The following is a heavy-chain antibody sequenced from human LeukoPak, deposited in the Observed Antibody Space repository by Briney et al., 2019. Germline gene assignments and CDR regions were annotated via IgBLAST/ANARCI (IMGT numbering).Heavy chain of an antibody. V-gene: IGHV1-69*13. J-gene: IGHJ4*02. CDR3: ARGYCSSTSCQPYYFDY. CDR1: GGTFSSYA. D-gene: IGHD2-2*01. Sequence: ASVKVSCKASGGTFSSYAISWVRQAPGQGLEWMGGIIPIFGTANYAQKFQGRVTITADESTSTAYMELSSLRSEDTAVYYCARGYCSSTSCQPYYFDYWGQGTLVTVST. CDR2: IIPIFGTA.